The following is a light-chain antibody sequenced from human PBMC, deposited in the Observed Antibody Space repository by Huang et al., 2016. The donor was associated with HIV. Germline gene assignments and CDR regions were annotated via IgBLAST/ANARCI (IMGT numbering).Light chain of an antibody. CDR2: AAS. CDR3: QQTSSAPLT. V-gene: IGKV1-39*01. Sequence: DIQMTQSPSSLSASVGDRVTITCRASQSISTFLNWYQQSPGTAPKLLFHAASRLQSGVRSRFSGTGSGTHLTLTISSLQPEEVASYDCQQTSSAPLTFGGGTKVEIK. J-gene: IGKJ4*01. CDR1: QSISTF.